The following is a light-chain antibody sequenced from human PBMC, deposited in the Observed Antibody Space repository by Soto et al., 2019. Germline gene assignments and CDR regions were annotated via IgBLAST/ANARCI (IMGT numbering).Light chain of an antibody. CDR1: QSVTSNY. CDR2: GVS. V-gene: IGKV3-20*01. Sequence: EIVVTQSPVTLSLSPGERATLSCRARQSVTSNYLAWYQQKPGQAPRLLIYGVSSRATGIPDRFSGSGSGTDFTLTISRVEPEDFAVYFCQQYGTSPLTFGGGTKVDIK. CDR3: QQYGTSPLT. J-gene: IGKJ4*01.